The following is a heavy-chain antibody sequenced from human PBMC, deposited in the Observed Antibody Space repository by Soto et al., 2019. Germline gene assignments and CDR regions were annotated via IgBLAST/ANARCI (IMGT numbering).Heavy chain of an antibody. CDR2: ISSSSSTI. V-gene: IGHV3-48*01. CDR3: AREVTIYDILTTWYMDV. Sequence: GGSLRLSCAASGFTFSSYSMNWVRQAPGKGLEWVSYISSSSSTIYYADSVKGRFTISRDNAKNSLYLQMNSLRAEDTAVYYCAREVTIYDILTTWYMDVWGKGTTVTVSS. CDR1: GFTFSSYS. J-gene: IGHJ6*03. D-gene: IGHD3-9*01.